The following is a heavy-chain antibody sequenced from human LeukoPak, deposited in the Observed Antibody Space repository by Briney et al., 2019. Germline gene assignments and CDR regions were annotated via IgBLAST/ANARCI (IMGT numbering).Heavy chain of an antibody. CDR3: ARDDLYYYYMDV. J-gene: IGHJ6*03. CDR1: GFTFSRYW. Sequence: GGSLRLSCAASGFTFSRYWMSWVRQAPGKGLEWVANINQHGSEKYCVGSVKGRFTISRDNANNSLYLQMNSLRVEDMAVYFCARDDLYYYYMDVWGTGTTVTVSS. D-gene: IGHD2-2*02. CDR2: INQHGSEK. V-gene: IGHV3-7*01.